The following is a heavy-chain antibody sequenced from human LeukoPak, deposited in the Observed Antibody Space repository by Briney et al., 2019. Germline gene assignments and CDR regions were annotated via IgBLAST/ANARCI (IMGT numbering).Heavy chain of an antibody. CDR2: INPNSGGT. D-gene: IGHD4-23*01. J-gene: IGHJ4*02. V-gene: IGHV1-2*02. Sequence: ASVKVSCKASGYTFTGYYMHWVRQAPGQGLEWMGWINPNSGGTNYAQKFQGRVTMTRDTSISTAYMELSRLRSDDTAVYYCARVSPSYGGNLRLDYWGQGTLVTVSS. CDR1: GYTFTGYY. CDR3: ARVSPSYGGNLRLDY.